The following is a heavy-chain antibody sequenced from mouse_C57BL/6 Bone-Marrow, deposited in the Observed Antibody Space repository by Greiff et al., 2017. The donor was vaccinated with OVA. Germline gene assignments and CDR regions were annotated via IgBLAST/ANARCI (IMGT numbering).Heavy chain of an antibody. Sequence: EVQLQQSGPELVKPGASVKISCKASGYTFTDYYMNWVKQSHGKSLEWIGDINPNNGGTSYNQKFKGKATLTVDKSSSTAYMELRSLTSEDSAVYYGAREARYGSSYWYFDVWGTGTTVTVSS. D-gene: IGHD1-1*01. V-gene: IGHV1-26*01. CDR2: INPNNGGT. CDR1: GYTFTDYY. CDR3: AREARYGSSYWYFDV. J-gene: IGHJ1*03.